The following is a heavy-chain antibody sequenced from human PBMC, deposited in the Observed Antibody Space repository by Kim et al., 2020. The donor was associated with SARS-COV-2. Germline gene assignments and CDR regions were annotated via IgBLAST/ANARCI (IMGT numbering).Heavy chain of an antibody. V-gene: IGHV3-33*05. D-gene: IGHD3-10*01. CDR3: ASATYYYGSGSAVEAFD. J-gene: IGHJ3*01. CDR1: GFTFSNYG. Sequence: GGSLRLSCAASGFTFSNYGMHWVRQAPGKGLEWVAVISYDGSNKYYADSVKGRFTISRDNSKNTLYLQMNSLRAEDTAVYYCASATYYYGSGSAVEAFD. CDR2: ISYDGSNK.